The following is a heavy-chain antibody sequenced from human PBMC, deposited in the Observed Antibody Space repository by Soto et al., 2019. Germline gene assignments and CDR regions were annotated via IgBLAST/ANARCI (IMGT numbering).Heavy chain of an antibody. D-gene: IGHD2-2*01. CDR3: AKDRVLGYCSSTSCRAGGWFDP. Sequence: GGSLRLSCAASGFTFSSYAMSWVRQAPGKGLEWVSAISGSGGSTYYADSVKGRFTISRDNSKNTLYLQMNSLRAEDTAVYYCAKDRVLGYCSSTSCRAGGWFDPWGQGTLVTVSS. CDR1: GFTFSSYA. J-gene: IGHJ5*02. V-gene: IGHV3-23*01. CDR2: ISGSGGST.